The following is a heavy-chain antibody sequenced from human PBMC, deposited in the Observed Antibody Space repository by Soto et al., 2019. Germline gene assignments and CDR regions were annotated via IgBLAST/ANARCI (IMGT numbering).Heavy chain of an antibody. Sequence: ASETLSLTCTVSGGSISSSSYYWGWIRQPPGKGLEWIGSIYYSGSTYYNPSLKSRVTISVDTSKNQFSLKLSSVTAADTAVYYCATSGMELSDAFDIWGQGTMVTVSS. D-gene: IGHD1-7*01. V-gene: IGHV4-39*01. J-gene: IGHJ3*02. CDR3: ATSGMELSDAFDI. CDR2: IYYSGST. CDR1: GGSISSSSYY.